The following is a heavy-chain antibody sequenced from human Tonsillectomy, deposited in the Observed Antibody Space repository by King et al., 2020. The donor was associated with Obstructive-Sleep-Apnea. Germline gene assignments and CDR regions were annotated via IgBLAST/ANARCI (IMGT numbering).Heavy chain of an antibody. CDR1: GFSINTYW. Sequence: QLVQSGGGLVQPGGSLRLSCAASGFSINTYWMNWVRQAPGKGLEWVANIKEDGSEKSYVDSVKGRFTISRDNAKNSLHLQMNSLRAEDTAVYYCARDRQFLWFGELFAGPGAFDIWGQGTMVTVSS. V-gene: IGHV3-7*01. CDR3: ARDRQFLWFGELFAGPGAFDI. D-gene: IGHD3-10*01. CDR2: IKEDGSEK. J-gene: IGHJ3*02.